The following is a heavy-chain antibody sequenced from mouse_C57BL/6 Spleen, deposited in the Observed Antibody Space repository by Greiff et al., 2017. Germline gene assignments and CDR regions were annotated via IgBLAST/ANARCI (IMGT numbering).Heavy chain of an antibody. CDR3: ARRVEGGYYDAMDY. CDR2: IYPGIGST. J-gene: IGHJ4*01. V-gene: IGHV1-55*01. CDR1: GYTFTSYW. D-gene: IGHD2-2*01. Sequence: QVQLQQPGAELVKPGASVKMSCKASGYTFTSYWITWVKQRPGQGLEWIGDIYPGIGSTNYNEKFKSKATLTVDTSSSTAYMQLSSLTSEDSAVYYCARRVEGGYYDAMDYWGQGTSVTVSS.